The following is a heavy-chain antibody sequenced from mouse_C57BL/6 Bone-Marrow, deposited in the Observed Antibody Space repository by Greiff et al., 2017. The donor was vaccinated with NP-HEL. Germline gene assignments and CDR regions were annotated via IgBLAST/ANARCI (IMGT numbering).Heavy chain of an antibody. CDR3: ARSTMIRDWFAY. CDR1: GYTFTSYG. D-gene: IGHD2-4*01. J-gene: IGHJ3*01. CDR2: IYPRSGNT. Sequence: VQLQHSGAELARPGASVKLSCKASGYTFTSYGISWVKQRTGQGLEWIGEIYPRSGNTYYNEKFKGKATLTADKSSSTAYMELRSLTSEDSAVYFCARSTMIRDWFAYWGQGTLVTVSA. V-gene: IGHV1-81*01.